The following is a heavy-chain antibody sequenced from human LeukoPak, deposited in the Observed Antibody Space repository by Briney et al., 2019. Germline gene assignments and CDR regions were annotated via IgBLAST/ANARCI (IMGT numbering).Heavy chain of an antibody. CDR2: IYYSGST. CDR1: DGSISGYY. V-gene: IGHV4-59*01. J-gene: IGHJ4*02. CDR3: ARRPYYDSSGYYSVREYYFDY. Sequence: SETLSLTCTASDGSISGYYWSWIRQPPGKGLEWIGYIYYSGSTNYNPSLKSRVTISIDTSKNQFSLKLRSVTAADTAVYYCARRPYYDSSGYYSVREYYFDYWGQGTLVTVSS. D-gene: IGHD3-22*01.